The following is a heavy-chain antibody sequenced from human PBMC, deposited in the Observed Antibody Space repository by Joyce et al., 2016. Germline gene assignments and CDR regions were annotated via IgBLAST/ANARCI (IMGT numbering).Heavy chain of an antibody. CDR2: ISSSSSYF. Sequence: EVQLVESGGGLVKPGGSLRLSCAASGFTFSNYTMNWVRQAPVKGLEWVSSISSSSSYFYYADALKGRFTISRDNAKNSLYLQMNSLRAEDTAVYYCARDSPYGDYDSFFFDFWGQGALVTVSS. J-gene: IGHJ4*02. CDR1: GFTFSNYT. D-gene: IGHD4-17*01. V-gene: IGHV3-21*01. CDR3: ARDSPYGDYDSFFFDF.